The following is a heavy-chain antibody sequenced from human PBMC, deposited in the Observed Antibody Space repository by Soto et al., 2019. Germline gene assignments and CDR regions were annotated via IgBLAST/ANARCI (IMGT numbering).Heavy chain of an antibody. CDR2: IYPGDSDI. CDR3: ATPRGIDF. V-gene: IGHV5-51*01. J-gene: IGHJ6*02. CDR1: GYTFTNYW. Sequence: GESLKISCKASGYTFTNYWIGWVRQMPGKGLEWMGIIYPGDSDIRYSPSFQGQVTISADRSISTAYLQWSSLKASDTAMYYCATPRGIDFWGQGTTVTVSS.